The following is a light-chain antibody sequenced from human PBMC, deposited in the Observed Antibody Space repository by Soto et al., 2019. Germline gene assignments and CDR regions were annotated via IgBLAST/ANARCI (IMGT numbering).Light chain of an antibody. V-gene: IGKV3-15*01. J-gene: IGKJ1*01. Sequence: EIVMTQSPATLSVSPGERATLSCRASQSVSGNLAWSQQKPGQAPRLPIYGASTRATGIPARISGSGSGTELTPTISSLQSEDFAFYCCQQYHNWPPLTFGQRTKVEIK. CDR3: QQYHNWPPLT. CDR1: QSVSGN. CDR2: GAS.